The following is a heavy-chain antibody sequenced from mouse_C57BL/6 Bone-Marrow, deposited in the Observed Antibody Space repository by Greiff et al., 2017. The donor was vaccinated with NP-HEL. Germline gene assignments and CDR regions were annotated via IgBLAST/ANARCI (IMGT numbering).Heavy chain of an antibody. D-gene: IGHD2-4*01. V-gene: IGHV1-69*01. CDR1: GYTFTSYW. Sequence: QVQLKQPGAELVMPGASVKLSCKASGYTFTSYWMHWVKQRPGQGLEWIGEIDPSDSYTNYNQKFKGKSTLTVDKSSSTAYMQLSSLTSEDSAVYYCARFYYDYHYYAMDYWGQGTSVTVSS. CDR3: ARFYYDYHYYAMDY. CDR2: IDPSDSYT. J-gene: IGHJ4*01.